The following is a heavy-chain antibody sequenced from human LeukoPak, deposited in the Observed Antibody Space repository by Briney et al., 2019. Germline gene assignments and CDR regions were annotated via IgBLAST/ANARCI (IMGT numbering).Heavy chain of an antibody. J-gene: IGHJ4*02. Sequence: SETLSLTCAVYGGSFSGYYWSWIRQPPGKWLEWIGEINHSGSTNYNPSLKSRVTISVDTSKNQFSLKLNSVTAADTAVYYCARGVVITGLDYWGQGTLVTVSS. CDR2: INHSGST. CDR3: ARGVVITGLDY. V-gene: IGHV4-34*01. CDR1: GGSFSGYY. D-gene: IGHD3-22*01.